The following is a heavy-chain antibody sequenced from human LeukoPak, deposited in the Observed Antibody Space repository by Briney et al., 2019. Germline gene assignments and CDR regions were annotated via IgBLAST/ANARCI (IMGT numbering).Heavy chain of an antibody. V-gene: IGHV4-34*01. CDR2: INHSGST. CDR1: GGSFSGYY. CDR3: ARGGFGSGIVVVPAARPSAAWFDP. J-gene: IGHJ5*02. D-gene: IGHD2-2*01. Sequence: SETLSLTCAVYGGSFSGYYWSWIRQPPGKWLDWIWEINHSGSTNYNPSLKSRVTISVATSKNQFSLKLSSVTAADTAVYYCARGGFGSGIVVVPAARPSAAWFDPWGQGTLVTVSS.